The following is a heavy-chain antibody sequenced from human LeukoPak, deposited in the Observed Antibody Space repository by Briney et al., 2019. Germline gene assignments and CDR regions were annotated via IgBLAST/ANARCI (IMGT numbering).Heavy chain of an antibody. CDR3: AAFSRGF. J-gene: IGHJ4*02. V-gene: IGHV3-15*01. CDR1: GIAFSDVW. CDR2: IKSKADGGTT. Sequence: GGSLRLSCAASGIAFSDVWMTWVRQAPGKGLEWVGRIKSKADGGTTDYAAPVKGRFSISGDDSKNTVYLQMDSLEAEDTAVYYCAAFSRGFWGQGTLVTVSS.